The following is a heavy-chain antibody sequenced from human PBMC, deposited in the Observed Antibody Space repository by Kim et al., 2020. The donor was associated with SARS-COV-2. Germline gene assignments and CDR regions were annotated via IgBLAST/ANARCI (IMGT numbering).Heavy chain of an antibody. CDR2: IKQDGSEK. J-gene: IGHJ6*02. CDR1: GFTFSSYW. CDR3: ARDQEYCSGGSCPRDYYYGMDV. D-gene: IGHD2-15*01. V-gene: IGHV3-7*01. Sequence: GGSLRLSCAAFGFTFSSYWMSWVRQAPGKGLEWVANIKQDGSEKYYVDSVKGRFTISRDNAKNSLYLQMNSLRAEDTAVYYCARDQEYCSGGSCPRDYYYGMDVWGQGTTLTVSS.